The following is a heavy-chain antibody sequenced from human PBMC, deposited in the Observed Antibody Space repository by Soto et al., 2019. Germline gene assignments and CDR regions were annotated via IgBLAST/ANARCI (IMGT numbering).Heavy chain of an antibody. CDR3: ARGSGIVALPGELEDVNYDY. Sequence: QVQLQQWGAGPVKPSETLSLSCAVYGQSFSGHSWAWIRQPPGKGLEWIGEINESGSTYYNPSLKSRVTISTDTSKNQFSLKLSSVSAADTAAYFCARGSGIVALPGELEDVNYDYWGQGTLVNVSS. CDR2: INESGST. V-gene: IGHV4-34*01. D-gene: IGHD1-1*01. J-gene: IGHJ4*02. CDR1: GQSFSGHS.